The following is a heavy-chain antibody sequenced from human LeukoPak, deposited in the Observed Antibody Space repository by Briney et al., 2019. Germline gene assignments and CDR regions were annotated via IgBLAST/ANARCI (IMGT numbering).Heavy chain of an antibody. CDR3: ARSGNYWAFH. J-gene: IGHJ4*02. CDR2: IRYDGSNK. Sequence: GGSLRLSCAASGFTFCSYGMHWVRQAPGKGLEWVAFIRYDGSNKYYADSVKGRFTISRDNAKNSLYLQMNSLRAEDTAVYYCARSGNYWAFHWGQGTLVTVSS. D-gene: IGHD1-26*01. V-gene: IGHV3-30*02. CDR1: GFTFCSYG.